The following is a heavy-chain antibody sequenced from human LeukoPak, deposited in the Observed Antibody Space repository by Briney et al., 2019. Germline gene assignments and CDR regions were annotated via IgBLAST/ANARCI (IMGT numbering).Heavy chain of an antibody. CDR2: IRYDGSNK. V-gene: IGHV3-30*02. D-gene: IGHD3-10*01. CDR1: GFTFSSYG. Sequence: PGGSLRLSCAASGFTFSSYGMHWVRQAPGKGLEWVAFIRYDGSNKYYADSVKGRFTISRDNSKNTLYLQMNSLRAEDTAVYYCARDTTMVRGVANPSWFDPWGQGTLVTVSS. J-gene: IGHJ5*02. CDR3: ARDTTMVRGVANPSWFDP.